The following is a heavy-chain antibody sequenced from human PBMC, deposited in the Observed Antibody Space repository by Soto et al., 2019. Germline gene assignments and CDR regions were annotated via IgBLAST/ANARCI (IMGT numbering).Heavy chain of an antibody. CDR1: GGTFSSYA. CDR2: IIPIFGTA. Sequence: GASVKVSCKASGGTFSSYAISWVRQAPGQGLEWMGGIIPIFGTANYAQKFQGRVTITADESTSTAYMELSSLRSEDTAVYYCARGADILTGYAETITTQQYYFDYWGQGTLVTVSS. V-gene: IGHV1-69*13. J-gene: IGHJ4*02. CDR3: ARGADILTGYAETITTQQYYFDY. D-gene: IGHD3-9*01.